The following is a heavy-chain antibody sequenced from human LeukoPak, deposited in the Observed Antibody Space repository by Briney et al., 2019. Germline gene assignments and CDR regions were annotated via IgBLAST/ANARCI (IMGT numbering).Heavy chain of an antibody. Sequence: PSETLSLTCTVSGVSISSYYWSWIRQPPGKGLEWIGYIYYSGSTNYNPSLKSRVTISVDTSKNQFSLKLSSVTAADTAVYYCARVIRYYYDSSGYDAFDIWGQGTMVTVSS. CDR2: IYYSGST. V-gene: IGHV4-59*01. CDR1: GVSISSYY. D-gene: IGHD3-22*01. CDR3: ARVIRYYYDSSGYDAFDI. J-gene: IGHJ3*02.